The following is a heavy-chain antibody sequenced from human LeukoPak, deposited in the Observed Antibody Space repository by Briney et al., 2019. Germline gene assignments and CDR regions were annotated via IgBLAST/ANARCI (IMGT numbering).Heavy chain of an antibody. V-gene: IGHV3-33*01. J-gene: IGHJ4*02. CDR3: TRDNANRAYDY. CDR1: GFTFSDYG. CDR2: VWANGNTK. Sequence: GGSLRLSCEVSGFTFSDYGMHWVRQAPGKGLEWLAVVWANGNTKYYADSAKGRFTISRDNSKNTLHLQIDSLRAEDTATYYCTRDNANRAYDYWGQGTLVTVSS. D-gene: IGHD2-2*01.